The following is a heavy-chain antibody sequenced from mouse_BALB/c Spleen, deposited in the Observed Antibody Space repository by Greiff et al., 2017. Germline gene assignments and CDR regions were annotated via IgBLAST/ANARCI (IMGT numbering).Heavy chain of an antibody. V-gene: IGHV1-20*02. J-gene: IGHJ4*01. CDR1: GYSFTGYF. Sequence: VQLQQSGAELVKPGASVKISCKASGYSFTGYFMNWVMQSHGKSLEWIGRINPYNGDTFYNQKFKGKATLTVDKSSSTAHMELRSLASEDSAVYYCARGVLRPYYYAMDYWGQGTSVTVSS. CDR3: ARGVLRPYYYAMDY. CDR2: INPYNGDT. D-gene: IGHD1-2*01.